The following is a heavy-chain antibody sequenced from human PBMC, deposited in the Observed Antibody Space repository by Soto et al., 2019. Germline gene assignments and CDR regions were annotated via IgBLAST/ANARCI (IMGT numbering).Heavy chain of an antibody. CDR2: IYYSGST. D-gene: IGHD3-3*01. J-gene: IGHJ5*02. Sequence: KTSETLSLTCTVSGGSISSGDYYWSWIRQPPGKGLEWIGYIYYSGSTYYNPSLKSRVTISVDTSKNQFSLKLSSVTAADTAVYYCARVGTYYDFWSGPRPVNWFDPWGQGTLVTVSS. CDR3: ARVGTYYDFWSGPRPVNWFDP. V-gene: IGHV4-30-4*01. CDR1: GGSISSGDYY.